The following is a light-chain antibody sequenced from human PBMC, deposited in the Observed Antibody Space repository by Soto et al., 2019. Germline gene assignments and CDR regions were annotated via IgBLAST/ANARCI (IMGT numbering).Light chain of an antibody. CDR1: SSNIGANS. CDR2: RNN. V-gene: IGLV1-47*01. J-gene: IGLJ1*01. CDR3: AVWDDSLSGRL. Sequence: QSVLTQPPSASGTPGQRVTISCSGSSSNIGANSVAWYQQLPGTAPKLLIYRNNQRPSGVPDRFSGSKSGTSASLAISGLRSEDEADYYCAVWDDSLSGRLFGTGTKVTVL.